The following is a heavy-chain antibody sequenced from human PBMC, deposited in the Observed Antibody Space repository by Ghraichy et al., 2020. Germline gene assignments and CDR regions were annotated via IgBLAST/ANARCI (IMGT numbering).Heavy chain of an antibody. J-gene: IGHJ6*02. CDR1: GGSISTYY. V-gene: IGHV4-59*01. Sequence: SETLSLTCTVSGGSISTYYWSWIRQPPGKELEWIGFIYYTGSTDYNPSLKSRVTISVDTSKNQFSLKLSSMTATDTAVYYCARTWNSPGYYGMDVWGQGTTVTVSS. D-gene: IGHD1-7*01. CDR2: IYYTGST. CDR3: ARTWNSPGYYGMDV.